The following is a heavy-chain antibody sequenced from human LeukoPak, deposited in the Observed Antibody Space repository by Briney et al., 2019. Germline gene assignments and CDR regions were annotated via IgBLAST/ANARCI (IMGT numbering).Heavy chain of an antibody. D-gene: IGHD6-19*01. CDR3: ARRRTRIGSGWARGNYYYYYGMDV. CDR1: GGSFSGYY. J-gene: IGHJ6*02. Sequence: SETLSLTCAVYGGSFSGYYWSWIRQPPGKGLEWIGENNHSGSTNYNPSLKSRVTISVDTSKNQFSLKLSSVTAADTAVYYCARRRTRIGSGWARGNYYYYYGMDVWGQGTTVTVSS. V-gene: IGHV4-34*01. CDR2: NNHSGST.